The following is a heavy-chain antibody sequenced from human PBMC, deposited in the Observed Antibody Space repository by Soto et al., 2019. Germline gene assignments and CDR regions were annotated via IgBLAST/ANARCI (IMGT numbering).Heavy chain of an antibody. CDR1: GGSISGGYY. CDR3: ARTLMIRSGGVTEPIYWSFDL. J-gene: IGHJ2*01. D-gene: IGHD3-16*01. Sequence: QVQLQESGPGLVKPSQTLSLTCTVSGGSISGGYYWTWIRQSPEKGLEWIGYIYFTGSTDYNPSLTSRVVISLDTSENQFSLRLNSVTAADTAVYYCARTLMIRSGGVTEPIYWSFDLWAVAPWSLSPQ. CDR2: IYFTGST. V-gene: IGHV4-31*03.